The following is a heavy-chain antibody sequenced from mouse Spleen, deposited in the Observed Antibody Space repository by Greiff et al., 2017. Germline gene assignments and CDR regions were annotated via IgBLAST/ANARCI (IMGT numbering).Heavy chain of an antibody. Sequence: EVQLVESGGGLVKPGGSLKLSCAASGFTFSSYAMSWVRQTPEKRLEWVATISSGGSYTYYPDSVKGRFTISRDNAKNTLYLQMSSLRSEDTAMYYCARQDDYDGTGYYYAMDYWGQGTSVTVSS. CDR3: ARQDDYDGTGYYYAMDY. CDR1: GFTFSSYA. V-gene: IGHV5-9-3*01. D-gene: IGHD2-4*01. CDR2: ISSGGSYT. J-gene: IGHJ4*01.